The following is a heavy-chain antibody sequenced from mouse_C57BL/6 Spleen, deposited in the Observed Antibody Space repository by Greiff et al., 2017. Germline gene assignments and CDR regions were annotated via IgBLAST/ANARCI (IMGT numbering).Heavy chain of an antibody. J-gene: IGHJ4*01. CDR1: GYTFTDYN. D-gene: IGHD1-1*01. CDR2: INPNNGGT. V-gene: IGHV1-18*01. CDR3: AREDYGSSAHYYAMDD. Sequence: DVKLQESGPELVKPGASVKIPCKASGYTFTDYNMDWVKQSHGKSLEWIGDINPNNGGTIYNQKFKGKATLTVDKSSSTAYMELRSLTSEDTAVYYCAREDYGSSAHYYAMDDWGQGTSVTVSS.